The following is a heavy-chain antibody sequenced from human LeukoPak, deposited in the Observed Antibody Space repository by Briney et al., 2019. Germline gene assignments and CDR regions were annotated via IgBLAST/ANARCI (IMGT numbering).Heavy chain of an antibody. CDR3: ARVRESTGDGFDY. V-gene: IGHV3-30*03. Sequence: GGSLRLSCAASGFTFSSYGMHWVRQAPGKGLEWVAVISYDGSNKYYADSVKGRFTISRDNSKNTLYLQMNSLRAEDTAVYYCARVRESTGDGFDYWGQGTLVTVSS. J-gene: IGHJ4*02. CDR2: ISYDGSNK. D-gene: IGHD7-27*01. CDR1: GFTFSSYG.